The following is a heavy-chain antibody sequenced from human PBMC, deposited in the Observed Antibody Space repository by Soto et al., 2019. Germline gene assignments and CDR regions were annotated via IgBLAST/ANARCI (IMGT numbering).Heavy chain of an antibody. D-gene: IGHD3-3*01. V-gene: IGHV3-23*01. CDR2: ISGSGGST. CDR1: GFTFSSYA. Sequence: PGGSLRLSCAASGFTFSSYAMSWVRQAPGKGLEWVSAISGSGGSTYYADSVKGRFTISRDNSKNTLYLQMNSLRAEDTAVYYCAKPQSLYDFWSGPSGDAFDIWGHGTMVTVSS. J-gene: IGHJ3*02. CDR3: AKPQSLYDFWSGPSGDAFDI.